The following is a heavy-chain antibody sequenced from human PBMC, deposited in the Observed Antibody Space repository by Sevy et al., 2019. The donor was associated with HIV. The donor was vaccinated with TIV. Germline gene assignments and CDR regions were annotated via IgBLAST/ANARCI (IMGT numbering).Heavy chain of an antibody. CDR1: GGSISAYY. V-gene: IGHV4-59*01. Sequence: SETLSLTCTVFGGSISAYYWSWIRQSPGKGLEYIGYIYYTGSTYYNPSLKSRVTISIDTSKNQFSLRLTSVTAADTAMYYCARAPPVRSGDDSLNWFDPWVQGTLVTVSS. J-gene: IGHJ5*02. D-gene: IGHD5-12*01. CDR2: IYYTGST. CDR3: ARAPPVRSGDDSLNWFDP.